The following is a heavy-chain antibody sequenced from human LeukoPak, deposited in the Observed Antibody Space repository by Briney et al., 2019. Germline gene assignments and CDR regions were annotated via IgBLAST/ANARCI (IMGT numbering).Heavy chain of an antibody. V-gene: IGHV1-8*01. J-gene: IGHJ4*02. CDR1: GYTFTTYD. Sequence: ASVKVSCKASGYTFTTYDINWVRQATGRGLEWMGWMNPNSGNTGYAQKFQGRVTMTRNTSMSTAYMELNSLGSEDTAVYYCARANYYGSGKKDLDYWGQGTLVTVSS. CDR3: ARANYYGSGKKDLDY. D-gene: IGHD3-10*01. CDR2: MNPNSGNT.